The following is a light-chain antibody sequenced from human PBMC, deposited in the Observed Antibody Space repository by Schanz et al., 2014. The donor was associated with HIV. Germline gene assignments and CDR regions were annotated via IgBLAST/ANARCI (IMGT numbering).Light chain of an antibody. CDR1: QGVANN. V-gene: IGKV3-20*01. CDR3: QQYGSSPIT. J-gene: IGKJ5*01. CDR2: GAS. Sequence: EIVMTQFPVTVSVSPGERATLPCRASQGVANNVAWYQQKPGQAPRLLIYGASTRATDVPDRFSGSGSGTDFTLTISRLEPEDFAVYYCQQYGSSPITFGQGTRLEIK.